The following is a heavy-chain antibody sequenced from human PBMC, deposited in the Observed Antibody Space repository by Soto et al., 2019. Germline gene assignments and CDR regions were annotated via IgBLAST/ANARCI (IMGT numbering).Heavy chain of an antibody. J-gene: IGHJ6*02. D-gene: IGHD2-8*01. CDR3: ARGDSTDCSNGVCSFFYNHDMDV. CDR1: GYSFTDYH. CDR2: INPKSGGT. Sequence: ASVKVSCKASGYSFTDYHIHWVRQAPGQGLEWLGRINPKSGGTSTAQKFQGWVTMTTDTSISTASMELTRLTSDDTAIYYCARGDSTDCSNGVCSFFYNHDMDVWGQGSTVTAP. V-gene: IGHV1-2*04.